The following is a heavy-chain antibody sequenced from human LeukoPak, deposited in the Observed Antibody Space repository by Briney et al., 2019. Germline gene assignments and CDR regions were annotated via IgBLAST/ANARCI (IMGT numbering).Heavy chain of an antibody. CDR3: TTDLGITMIRGVIVY. J-gene: IGHJ4*02. D-gene: IGHD3-10*01. Sequence: PGGSLRLSCAASGFGFTNAWMSWVRQAPGKGLEWVGRIKSKGDGETTDYAAIVKGRFTMSRDDAKATLYLQINSLITEDTAVYYCTTDLGITMIRGVIVYWGQGTLVTVSS. V-gene: IGHV3-15*01. CDR2: IKSKGDGETT. CDR1: GFGFTNAW.